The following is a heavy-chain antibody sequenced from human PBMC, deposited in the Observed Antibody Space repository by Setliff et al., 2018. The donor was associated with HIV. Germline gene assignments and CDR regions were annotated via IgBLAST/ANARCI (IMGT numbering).Heavy chain of an antibody. D-gene: IGHD6-13*01. Sequence: GGSLRLSCAASGFTFSTYAMSWVRQAPGKGLEWVSVISGSGDNTYYADSVKGRFTISRDYSESTLYLQMNSLRAGDTAVYYCAKGSNKAAGSSIFDYWGQGALVTVSS. CDR2: ISGSGDNT. CDR3: AKGSNKAAGSSIFDY. J-gene: IGHJ4*02. CDR1: GFTFSTYA. V-gene: IGHV3-23*01.